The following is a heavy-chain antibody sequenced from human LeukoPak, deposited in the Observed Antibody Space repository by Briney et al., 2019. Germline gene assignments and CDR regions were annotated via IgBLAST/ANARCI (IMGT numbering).Heavy chain of an antibody. Sequence: GGFLRLSCAASGFTFSSYSLNWVRQAPGRGLEWVSSISSGSTYIFYADLLKGRFTISRDNAKNSLYLQINSLRAEDTAVYYCARGGLGNRYFDYWGQGTLVTVSS. CDR2: ISSGSTYI. J-gene: IGHJ4*02. V-gene: IGHV3-21*01. D-gene: IGHD1-14*01. CDR1: GFTFSSYS. CDR3: ARGGLGNRYFDY.